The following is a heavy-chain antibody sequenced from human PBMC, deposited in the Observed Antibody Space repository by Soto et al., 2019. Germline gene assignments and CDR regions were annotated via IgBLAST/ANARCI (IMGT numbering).Heavy chain of an antibody. CDR2: ISAYNGNT. D-gene: IGHD6-19*01. V-gene: IGHV1-18*01. J-gene: IGHJ4*02. CDR1: GYTFTSYG. CDR3: ARDLEWLVRGYFDY. Sequence: ASVKVSCKASGYTFTSYGISWVRQAPGQGLEWMGWISAYNGNTNYAQKLQGRVTMTTDTSTSTAYMELRSLRSDDTAVYYCARDLEWLVRGYFDYWGKGTLVTVPS.